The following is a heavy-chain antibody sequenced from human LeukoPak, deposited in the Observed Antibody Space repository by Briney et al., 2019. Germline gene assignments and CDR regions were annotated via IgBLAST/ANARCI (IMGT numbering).Heavy chain of an antibody. CDR3: ARALGGSFDY. CDR1: AGSISSGNW. Sequence: SETLSLTCAVSAGSISSGNWWSWVRQPPGKGLEWLGEIYHSENTNYNPSLKSRVTISVDKSKNQFSLKLSSVTAADTAVYYCARALGGSFDYWGQGTLVTVSS. CDR2: IYHSENT. D-gene: IGHD1-26*01. V-gene: IGHV4-4*02. J-gene: IGHJ4*02.